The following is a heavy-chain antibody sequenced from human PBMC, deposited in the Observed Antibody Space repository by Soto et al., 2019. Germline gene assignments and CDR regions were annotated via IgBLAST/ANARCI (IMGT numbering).Heavy chain of an antibody. V-gene: IGHV5-51*01. D-gene: IGHD5-18*01. J-gene: IGHJ4*02. CDR1: GYSFVSYW. CDR2: IYPGDSDT. Sequence: PGESLKISCKGSGYSFVSYWIAWVRQMPGKGLEWMGSIYPGDSDTTYSPSIQGQVTISADKSSTTGYLQWNTLKASDTAMYYCAKTDGYEVEYWGQGTQVTVSS. CDR3: AKTDGYEVEY.